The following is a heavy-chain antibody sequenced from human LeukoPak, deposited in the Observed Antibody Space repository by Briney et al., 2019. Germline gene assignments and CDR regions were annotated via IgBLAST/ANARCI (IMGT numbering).Heavy chain of an antibody. CDR1: GGSISSYY. CDR2: IYYSGST. CDR3: ARNNGASRGGYNLFDY. V-gene: IGHV4-59*08. D-gene: IGHD5-24*01. J-gene: IGHJ4*02. Sequence: SETLSLTCTVSGGSISSYYWSWIRQPPGKGLEWIGYIYYSGSTNYNPSLKSRVTISVDTSKNQFSLKLSSVTAADTAVYYCARNNGASRGGYNLFDYWGQGPRATVSS.